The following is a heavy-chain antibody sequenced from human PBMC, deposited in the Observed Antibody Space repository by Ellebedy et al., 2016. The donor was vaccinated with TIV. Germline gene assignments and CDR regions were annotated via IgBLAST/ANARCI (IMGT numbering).Heavy chain of an antibody. CDR3: AREPNGWYHFDS. CDR2: IKHDGSDT. V-gene: IGHV3-7*01. CDR1: GFTFVSYC. D-gene: IGHD6-19*01. J-gene: IGHJ4*02. Sequence: GESLKISCAASGFTFVSYCMSWVRQAPGKGLEWVANIKHDGSDTSYVDSVKGRFTVSRDNAKNSVYLQTNSLRDEDTAVYYCAREPNGWYHFDSWGQGTLVTVSS.